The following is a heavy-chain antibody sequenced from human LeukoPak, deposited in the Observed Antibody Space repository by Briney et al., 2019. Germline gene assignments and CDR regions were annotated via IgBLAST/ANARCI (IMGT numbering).Heavy chain of an antibody. V-gene: IGHV1-69*06. CDR3: ATGGDWNYYYYYMDV. Sequence: SVRVSCKASVGTFSISAISWVRQAPGQGRELMGGIIPIFGTANYAQKFQGRVTITADTSTSTAYMELSSLRSEDTAVYYCATGGDWNYYYYYMDVWGKGTTVTVSS. J-gene: IGHJ6*03. CDR2: IIPIFGTA. CDR1: VGTFSISA. D-gene: IGHD3/OR15-3a*01.